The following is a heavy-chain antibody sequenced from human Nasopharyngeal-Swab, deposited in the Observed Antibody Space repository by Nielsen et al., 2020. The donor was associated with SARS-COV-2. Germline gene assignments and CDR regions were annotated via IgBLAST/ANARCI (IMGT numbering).Heavy chain of an antibody. V-gene: IGHV3-7*01. CDR3: AKAVAANDY. CDR1: GFTFSSYW. J-gene: IGHJ4*02. D-gene: IGHD6-19*01. CDR2: IKQDGSEK. Sequence: GESLKISCAASGFTFSSYWMSWVRQAPGKGLEWVANIKQDGSEKYYVDSVKGRFTISRDNAKNSLYLQMNSLRAEDMAVYYCAKAVAANDYWGQGTLVTVSS.